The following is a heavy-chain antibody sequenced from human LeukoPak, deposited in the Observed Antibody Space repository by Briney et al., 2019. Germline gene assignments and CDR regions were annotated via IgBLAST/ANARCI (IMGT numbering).Heavy chain of an antibody. Sequence: SETLSLTCAVYGGSFSGYYWSWIRQPPGKGLEWIGEINHSGSTNYNPSLKSRVTISVDTSKNQFSLKLSSVTAADTAVYYCARHPPYSSGWYIGYWGQGTLVTVSS. CDR3: ARHPPYSSGWYIGY. CDR2: INHSGST. CDR1: GGSFSGYY. V-gene: IGHV4-34*01. D-gene: IGHD6-19*01. J-gene: IGHJ4*02.